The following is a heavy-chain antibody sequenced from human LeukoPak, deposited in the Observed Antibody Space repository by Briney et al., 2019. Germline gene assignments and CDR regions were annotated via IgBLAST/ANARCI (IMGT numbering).Heavy chain of an antibody. CDR3: AVITNYYYYMDV. D-gene: IGHD3-10*01. V-gene: IGHV1-18*01. J-gene: IGHJ6*03. CDR1: GYTFTSYG. Sequence: GASVKVSCKASGYTFTSYGISWVRQAPGQGLEWMGWISVYNGNTNYAQKFQGRVTMTRNTSISTAYMELSSLRSEDTAVYYCAVITNYYYYMDVWGKGTTVTISS. CDR2: ISVYNGNT.